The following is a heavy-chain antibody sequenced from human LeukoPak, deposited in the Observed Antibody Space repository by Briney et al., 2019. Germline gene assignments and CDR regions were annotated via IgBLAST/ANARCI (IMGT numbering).Heavy chain of an antibody. CDR1: GFTISSNY. Sequence: GGSLRLSCAASGFTISSNYMSWVRQVPGKGLEWVSVIYSGGSTYYADSVKGRFTISRDNSKNTLYLQMNSLRAEDTAVYYCATIVPDVAATLTFDYWGQGTLVTVSS. J-gene: IGHJ4*02. V-gene: IGHV3-66*01. D-gene: IGHD2-15*01. CDR3: ATIVPDVAATLTFDY. CDR2: IYSGGST.